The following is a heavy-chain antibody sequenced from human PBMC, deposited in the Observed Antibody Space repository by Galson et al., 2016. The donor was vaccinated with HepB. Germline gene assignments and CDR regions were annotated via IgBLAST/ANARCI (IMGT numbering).Heavy chain of an antibody. J-gene: IGHJ6*03. D-gene: IGHD1-14*01. Sequence: SLRLSCAASGFTFSDYYMSWIRQAPGKGLEWVSYISSSSSFTNDADSVMGRFTISRDNAKNSLYLQMNSLRAEDTAVYYCATYKIYYCMDVWGKGTTVTVSS. CDR2: ISSSSSFT. CDR1: GFTFSDYY. CDR3: ATYKIYYCMDV. V-gene: IGHV3-11*06.